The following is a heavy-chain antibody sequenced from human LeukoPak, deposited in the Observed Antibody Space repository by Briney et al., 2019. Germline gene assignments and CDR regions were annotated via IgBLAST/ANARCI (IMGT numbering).Heavy chain of an antibody. CDR3: ARGAMGYCSSTSCTPFDY. D-gene: IGHD2-2*01. CDR2: ISYDGSNK. V-gene: IGHV3-30-3*01. J-gene: IGHJ4*02. Sequence: GGSLRLSCATSGFTFRIYAFHWVRQAPGKGLEWVAVISYDGSNKYYADSVKGRFTISRDNSKNTLYLQMNSLRAEDTAVYYCARGAMGYCSSTSCTPFDYWGQGTLVTVSS. CDR1: GFTFRIYA.